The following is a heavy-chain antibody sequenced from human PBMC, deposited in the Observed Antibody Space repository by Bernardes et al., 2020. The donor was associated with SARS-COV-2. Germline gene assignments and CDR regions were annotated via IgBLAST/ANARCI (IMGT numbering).Heavy chain of an antibody. V-gene: IGHV4-61*02. CDR2: IYTSGST. CDR1: GGSISSGSYY. J-gene: IGHJ3*02. CDR3: ARDPILTGYADAFDI. D-gene: IGHD3-9*01. Sequence: SQTVSITCTVSGGSISSGSYYWSWIRQPAGKGLEWIGRIYTSGSTNYNPSLKSRVTISVDTSKNQFSLKLSSVTAADTAVYYCARDPILTGYADAFDIWGQGKMVTVSS.